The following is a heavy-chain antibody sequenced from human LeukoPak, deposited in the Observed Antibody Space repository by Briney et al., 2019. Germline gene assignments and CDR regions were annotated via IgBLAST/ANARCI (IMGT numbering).Heavy chain of an antibody. CDR2: ISGSGGST. Sequence: PGGSLRLSCAASGFTFSSYAMSWVRQAPGKGLEWVSAISGSGGSTYYADSVKGRFTISRDNSKNTLYLQMHSLRAEDTAVYYCAKDQRETYYFDYWGQGTLVTVSS. V-gene: IGHV3-23*01. CDR3: AKDQRETYYFDY. D-gene: IGHD1-26*01. CDR1: GFTFSSYA. J-gene: IGHJ4*02.